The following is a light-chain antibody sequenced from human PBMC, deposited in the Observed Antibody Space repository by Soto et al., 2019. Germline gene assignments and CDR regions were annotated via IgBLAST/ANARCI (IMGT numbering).Light chain of an antibody. CDR2: EVS. CDR1: SSDVGSYNL. Sequence: LTQPAAVSGSPGQSITISCTGTSSDVGSYNLVSWYQQHPGKAPKLMIYEVSKRPSGVSTRFSGSKSGTTASLTISGLQAEDEADYYRCSYAGSIPYVFATGTKVPVL. V-gene: IGLV2-23*02. J-gene: IGLJ1*01. CDR3: CSYAGSIPYV.